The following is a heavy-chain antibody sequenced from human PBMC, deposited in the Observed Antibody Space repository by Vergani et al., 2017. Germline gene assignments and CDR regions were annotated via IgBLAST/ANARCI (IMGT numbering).Heavy chain of an antibody. Sequence: VQLVESGGGLVQPGRSLRLSCAASGFTFSSYGMHWVRQAPGKGLEWVAFIRYDGSNKYYADSVKGRFTISRDNSKNTLYVQLSSLRAEDTAVYFCATGVRVSPLYYFDYWGQGTLVTVSS. CDR3: ATGVRVSPLYYFDY. CDR2: IRYDGSNK. CDR1: GFTFSSYG. D-gene: IGHD4-23*01. V-gene: IGHV3-30*02. J-gene: IGHJ4*02.